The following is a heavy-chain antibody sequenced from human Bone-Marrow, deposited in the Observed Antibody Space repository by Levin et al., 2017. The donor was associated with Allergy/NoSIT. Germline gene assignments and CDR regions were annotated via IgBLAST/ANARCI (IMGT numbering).Heavy chain of an antibody. V-gene: IGHV4-34*01. CDR2: INHSGST. Sequence: PSETLSLTCAVYGGSFSGYYWSWIRQPPGKGLEWIGEINHSGSTNYNPSLKSRVTISVDTSKNQFSLKLSSVTAADTAVYYCARRRMTTVTTDFDYWGQGTLVTVSS. CDR3: ARRRMTTVTTDFDY. D-gene: IGHD4-17*01. CDR1: GGSFSGYY. J-gene: IGHJ4*02.